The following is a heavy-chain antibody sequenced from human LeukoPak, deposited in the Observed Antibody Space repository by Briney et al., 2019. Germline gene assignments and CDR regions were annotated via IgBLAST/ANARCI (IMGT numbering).Heavy chain of an antibody. CDR1: GFTFSSYA. CDR2: ISGSGGST. J-gene: IGHJ4*02. V-gene: IGHV3-23*01. D-gene: IGHD6-13*01. Sequence: GGSLRLSCATSGFTFSSYAMSWVRQAPGKGLEWVSAISGSGGSTYYADSVKGRFTISRDNSKNTPYLQMNSLRAEDTAVYYCARTPQQLAPLYWGQGTLVTVSS. CDR3: ARTPQQLAPLY.